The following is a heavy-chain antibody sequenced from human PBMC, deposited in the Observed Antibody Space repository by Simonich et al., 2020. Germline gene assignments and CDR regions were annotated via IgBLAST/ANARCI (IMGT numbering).Heavy chain of an antibody. CDR2: INHSGST. Sequence: QVQLQQWGAGLLKPSETLSLTCAVYCGAFSGYYWNWNRQPPGKGLEWIVEINHSGSTTNNPSLKIRVTISVDTSKNQFSLKLSSVTAADTAVYYCARGLRVAAAGTAFQHWGQGTLVTVSS. CDR3: ARGLRVAAAGTAFQH. J-gene: IGHJ1*01. CDR1: CGAFSGYY. D-gene: IGHD6-13*01. V-gene: IGHV4-34*01.